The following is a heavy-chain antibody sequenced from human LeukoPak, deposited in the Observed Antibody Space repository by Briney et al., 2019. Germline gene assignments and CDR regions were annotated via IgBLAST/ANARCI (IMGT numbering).Heavy chain of an antibody. V-gene: IGHV4-34*01. J-gene: IGHJ4*02. D-gene: IGHD3-9*01. Sequence: PSETLSLTCAVYGGSFSGYYWSWIRQPPGKGLECIGEINHSGSTNYNPSLKSRVTISVDTSKNQFSLKLSSVTAADTAVYYCARGGYYDILTGYYVDYWGQGTLVTVSS. CDR1: GGSFSGYY. CDR3: ARGGYYDILTGYYVDY. CDR2: INHSGST.